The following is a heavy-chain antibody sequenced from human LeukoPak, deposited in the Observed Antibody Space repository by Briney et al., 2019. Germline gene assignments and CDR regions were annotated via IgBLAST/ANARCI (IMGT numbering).Heavy chain of an antibody. CDR3: ARGLTVFRTSLYY. CDR1: GGSLSGYY. V-gene: IGHV4-34*01. D-gene: IGHD1-14*01. J-gene: IGHJ4*02. CDR2: INHSGST. Sequence: PSETLSLTCAVYGGSLSGYYWSWIRQPPGRGLEWIGEINHSGSTNYNPSLKSRVTISVDTSKNQFSLKLSSVTAADTAVYYCARGLTVFRTSLYYWGQGTLVTVSS.